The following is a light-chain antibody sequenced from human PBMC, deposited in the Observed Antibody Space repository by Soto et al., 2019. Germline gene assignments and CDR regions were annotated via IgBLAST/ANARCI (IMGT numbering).Light chain of an antibody. CDR1: QTISSN. J-gene: IGKJ1*01. Sequence: EILMTQSPATLSVSPGERVTLSCRASQTISSNLARYQQKPGQAPRLLIYGSSIRATGISARFSGSGSGTEFTLTISSLQSEDLAVYYCQQYNNWPRAFGQGTKV. CDR3: QQYNNWPRA. CDR2: GSS. V-gene: IGKV3-15*01.